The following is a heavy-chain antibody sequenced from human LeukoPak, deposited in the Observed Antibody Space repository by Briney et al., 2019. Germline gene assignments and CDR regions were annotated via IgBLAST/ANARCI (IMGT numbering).Heavy chain of an antibody. Sequence: SETLSLTCAVYGGSFSGYYWSWIRQPPGKGLEWIGEINHSGSTNYNPSLKSRITISVDTSKNQFSLKLSSVTAADTAVYYCARGGYYYYYMDVWGKGTTVTVSS. V-gene: IGHV4-34*01. CDR3: ARGGYYYYYMDV. J-gene: IGHJ6*03. CDR1: GGSFSGYY. CDR2: INHSGST.